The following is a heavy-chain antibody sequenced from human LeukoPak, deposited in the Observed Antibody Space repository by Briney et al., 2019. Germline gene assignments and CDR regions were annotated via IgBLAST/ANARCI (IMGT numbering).Heavy chain of an antibody. CDR3: ARDHHGSGSWDAFDI. D-gene: IGHD3-10*01. J-gene: IGHJ3*02. CDR2: ISGSGGST. V-gene: IGHV3-23*01. CDR1: GFTFSSYA. Sequence: GGSLRLSCAASGFTFSSYAMSWVRQAPGKGLEWVSAISGSGGSTYYADSVKGRFTISRDNSKNTLYLQMNSLRAEDTAVYYCARDHHGSGSWDAFDIWGQGTMVTVSS.